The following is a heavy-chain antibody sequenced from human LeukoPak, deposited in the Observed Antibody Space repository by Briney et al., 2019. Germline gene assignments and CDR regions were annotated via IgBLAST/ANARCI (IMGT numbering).Heavy chain of an antibody. CDR1: GGSISSYS. Sequence: SETLSLTCTVSGGSISSYSWSWIRQPPGKGLEWIGYIYYSGSTNYNPSLKSRVTISVDTSKNQFSLKLSSVTAADTAVYYCARGLDYGGNSLGFDYWGQGTLVTVSS. CDR3: ARGLDYGGNSLGFDY. D-gene: IGHD4-23*01. J-gene: IGHJ4*02. V-gene: IGHV4-59*01. CDR2: IYYSGST.